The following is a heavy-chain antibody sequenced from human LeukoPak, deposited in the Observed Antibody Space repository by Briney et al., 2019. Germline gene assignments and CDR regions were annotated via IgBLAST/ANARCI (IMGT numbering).Heavy chain of an antibody. CDR3: AKRDYSDSSGYYPLFDY. J-gene: IGHJ4*02. CDR1: GFTFSSYA. D-gene: IGHD3-22*01. CDR2: MSGNGGTT. V-gene: IGHV3-23*01. Sequence: GGFLRLSCAASGFTFSSYAMSWVRQAPGKGLEWVSGMSGNGGTTYYADSVKGRFTISRDNSKNTLYLQMNNLRAEDTAVYYCAKRDYSDSSGYYPLFDYWGQGTLVTVSS.